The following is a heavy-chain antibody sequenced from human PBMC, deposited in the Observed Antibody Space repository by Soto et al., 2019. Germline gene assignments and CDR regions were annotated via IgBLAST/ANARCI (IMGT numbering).Heavy chain of an antibody. CDR1: GFTFSSYA. Sequence: PGGSLRLSCAASGFTFSSYAMSWVRQAPGKGLEWVSAISGSGGSTYYADSVKGRFTISRDNSKNTLYLQMNSLRAEDTAVYYCAKDWEWNWFSNRIDHFDYWGQGTLVTVSS. CDR2: ISGSGGST. V-gene: IGHV3-23*01. J-gene: IGHJ4*02. CDR3: AKDWEWNWFSNRIDHFDY. D-gene: IGHD6-13*01.